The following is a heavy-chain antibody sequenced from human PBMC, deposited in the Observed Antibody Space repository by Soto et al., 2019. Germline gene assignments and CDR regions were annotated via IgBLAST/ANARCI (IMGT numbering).Heavy chain of an antibody. Sequence: SETLSLTCNVSGGSISTSRSYWAWIRQPPGKGLEWLGYIYYSGSTYYNPSLKSRVTISVDTSKNQFSLKLSSVTAADTAVYYCARGSSGYTYNWFYPWGQGTLVTVSS. CDR3: ARGSSGYTYNWFYP. CDR1: GGSISTSRSY. D-gene: IGHD5-12*01. CDR2: IYYSGST. J-gene: IGHJ5*02. V-gene: IGHV4-30-4*08.